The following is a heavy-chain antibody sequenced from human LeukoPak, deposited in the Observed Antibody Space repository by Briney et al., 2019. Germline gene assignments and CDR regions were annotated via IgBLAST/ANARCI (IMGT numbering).Heavy chain of an antibody. Sequence: GESLKISCKSSGYSFATYWIGWVRQMPGKGLEWMGIIYPGDSDTRYSPSFQGLVTISVDKSISTASLQWSSLKASDTAIYYCARARAYSTDSYYFDYWGQGTLVTVSS. CDR2: IYPGDSDT. CDR1: GYSFATYW. D-gene: IGHD5-18*01. V-gene: IGHV5-51*01. J-gene: IGHJ4*02. CDR3: ARARAYSTDSYYFDY.